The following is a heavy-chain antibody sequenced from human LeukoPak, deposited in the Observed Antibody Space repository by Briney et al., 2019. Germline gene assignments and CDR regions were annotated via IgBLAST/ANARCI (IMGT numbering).Heavy chain of an antibody. CDR3: AKDGGYGPGNYYPDY. CDR1: GFTFSSYA. J-gene: IGHJ4*02. V-gene: IGHV3-23*01. CDR2: IDGGGRGT. D-gene: IGHD3-10*01. Sequence: GGSLRLSCAASGFTFSSYAMSWVRQAPGKGLEWVSAIDGGGRGTYHADSVKGRFTISRDNSKNTLNLQMNSLRAEDTAVYYCAKDGGYGPGNYYPDYWGQGALVTVSS.